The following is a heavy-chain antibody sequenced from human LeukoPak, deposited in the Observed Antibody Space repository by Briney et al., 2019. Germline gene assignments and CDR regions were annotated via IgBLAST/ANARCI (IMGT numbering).Heavy chain of an antibody. J-gene: IGHJ4*02. V-gene: IGHV3-7*05. CDR3: ARSRAYDYHFDN. D-gene: IGHD5-12*01. Sequence: GSLSLSCAASGFTFSSYWMSWVRQAPGKGLEWVANIKQDGSEKYYVDSVKGRFTISRDNAKNSLYLQMNSLRAEDTAVYYCARSRAYDYHFDNWGQGTLVTVSS. CDR2: IKQDGSEK. CDR1: GFTFSSYW.